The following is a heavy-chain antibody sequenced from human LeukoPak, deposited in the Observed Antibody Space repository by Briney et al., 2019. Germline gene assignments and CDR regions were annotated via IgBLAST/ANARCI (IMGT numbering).Heavy chain of an antibody. CDR3: ARVPRYSSGLVHFDY. J-gene: IGHJ4*02. Sequence: PGGSLRLSCAASGFTFSSYSMNWVRQAPGKGLEWVSSISSSSSYIYYADSVKGRFTISRDNAKNSLYLQMNSLRAEDTAVYYCARVPRYSSGLVHFDYWGQGTLVTVSS. V-gene: IGHV3-21*01. CDR2: ISSSSSYI. D-gene: IGHD6-19*01. CDR1: GFTFSSYS.